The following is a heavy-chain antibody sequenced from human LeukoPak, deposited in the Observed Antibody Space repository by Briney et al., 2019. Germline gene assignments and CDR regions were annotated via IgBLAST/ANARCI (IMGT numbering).Heavy chain of an antibody. V-gene: IGHV4-30-2*01. CDR1: GGSISSGGYS. D-gene: IGHD1-20*01. Sequence: SETLSLTCAVSGGSISSGGYSWSWIRQPPGKGLEWIGYIYHSGSTYYNPSLKSRVTISVDRSKNQFSLKLSSVTAADTAVYYCASNNFYYYCGMDVWGQGTTVTVSS. CDR2: IYHSGST. J-gene: IGHJ6*02. CDR3: ASNNFYYYCGMDV.